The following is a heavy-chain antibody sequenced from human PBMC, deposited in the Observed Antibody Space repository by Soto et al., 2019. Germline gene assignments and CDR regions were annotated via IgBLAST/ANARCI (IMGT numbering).Heavy chain of an antibody. V-gene: IGHV4-30-2*01. J-gene: IGHJ3*02. CDR3: ARSQWDYDVLTGRLWGAFDI. CDR2: IYHGGGT. Sequence: QLQLQESGSGLVKPSQTLSLTCAVSGGSISSGGYSWSWIRLPPGKGLEWIGNIYHGGGTYYNPPHKSRGTISIDKSKNQFSLRLSSVTAADTAVYYCARSQWDYDVLTGRLWGAFDIWGPGTMVTVSS. CDR1: GGSISSGGYS. D-gene: IGHD3-9*01.